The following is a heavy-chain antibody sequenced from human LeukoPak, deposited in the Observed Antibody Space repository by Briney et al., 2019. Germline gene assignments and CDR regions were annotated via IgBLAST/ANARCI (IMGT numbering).Heavy chain of an antibody. D-gene: IGHD6-6*01. Sequence: PGRSLRLSCAASGFTFSSYSMNWVRQAPGKGLEWVSSISSGSSYIYPTYYADSVKGRFTISRDSTKNSLYLQINSLRAEDTAVYYCARAASHYYFDSWGQGTLVTVSS. CDR1: GFTFSSYS. CDR3: ARAASHYYFDS. CDR2: ISSGSSYIYPT. V-gene: IGHV3-21*01. J-gene: IGHJ4*02.